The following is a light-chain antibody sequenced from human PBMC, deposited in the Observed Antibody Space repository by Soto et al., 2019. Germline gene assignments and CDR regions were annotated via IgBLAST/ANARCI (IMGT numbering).Light chain of an antibody. V-gene: IGKV1-5*01. Sequence: DIQLTQSPAPLSSSVGDRVTITCRASQSISNWLAWYQQKPGKAPKLLIYDAASFESGGPSGLSGSRSGTEFTLTITSLQPDDFAAYYCQQYNTYSTSTFGQGTRLEIK. J-gene: IGKJ5*01. CDR2: DAA. CDR1: QSISNW. CDR3: QQYNTYSTST.